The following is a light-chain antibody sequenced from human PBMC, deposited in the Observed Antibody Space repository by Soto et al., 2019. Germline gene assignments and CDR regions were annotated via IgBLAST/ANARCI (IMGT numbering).Light chain of an antibody. J-gene: IGLJ2*01. CDR1: SSDVGGYNY. CDR2: DVS. Sequence: QSALTQPASVSGSPGQSITISCTGTSSDVGGYNYVSWYQQHPGKAPKLMIYDVSNRPSGFSNRFSGSKSGNTASLTISGLQAEYEAHYYYSSYTSSSTLVFGGGTKLTVL. CDR3: SSYTSSSTLV. V-gene: IGLV2-14*01.